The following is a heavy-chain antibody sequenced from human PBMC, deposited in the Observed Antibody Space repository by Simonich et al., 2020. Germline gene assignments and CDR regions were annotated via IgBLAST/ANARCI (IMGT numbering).Heavy chain of an antibody. J-gene: IGHJ4*02. CDR1: GYTFTSSG. CDR2: ISAYNGNK. Sequence: QVQLVQSGAEVKKPGASVKVSCKASGYTFTSSGISWVRQAPGQGLEWMGGISAYNGNKNYAQKLQGRVTMTTDTSTSTAYMELRSLRSDDTAVYYCARASRGTWWYYYFDYWGQGTLVTVSS. CDR3: ARASRGTWWYYYFDY. D-gene: IGHD2-15*01. V-gene: IGHV1-18*01.